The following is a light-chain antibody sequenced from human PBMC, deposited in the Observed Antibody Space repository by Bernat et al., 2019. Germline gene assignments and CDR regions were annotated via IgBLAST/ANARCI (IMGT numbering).Light chain of an antibody. V-gene: IGLV2-14*03. CDR3: GSYRMESTLV. J-gene: IGLJ3*02. Sequence: QSALTQPASVSGSPGQSITISCTGTSSDVGAYNYVSWYQQHPGKAPKLMIYDVSDRPSGVSNRFSGAKSGNTAPLTISGLQAEDEAEYFCGSYRMESTLVFGGGTKLTVL. CDR1: SSDVGAYNY. CDR2: DVS.